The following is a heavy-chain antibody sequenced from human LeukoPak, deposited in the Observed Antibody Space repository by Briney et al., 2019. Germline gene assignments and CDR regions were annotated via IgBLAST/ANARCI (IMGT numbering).Heavy chain of an antibody. J-gene: IGHJ4*02. V-gene: IGHV1-18*01. CDR2: ISAYNGNT. D-gene: IGHD2-15*01. CDR3: ARDPPYCSGGSCYSDYFDY. CDR1: GYTFTSYG. Sequence: ASVKVSCKASGYTFTSYGISWVRQAPGQGLEWMGWISAYNGNTNYAQKLQGRVTMTTDTSTSTAYMELRSLRSDDTAVYYCARDPPYCSGGSCYSDYFDYWGQGTLVTVSS.